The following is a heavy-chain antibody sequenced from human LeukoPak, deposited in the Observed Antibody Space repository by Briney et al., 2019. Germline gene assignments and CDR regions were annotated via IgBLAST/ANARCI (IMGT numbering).Heavy chain of an antibody. CDR3: ARDRWGDGYNYFHAFDI. V-gene: IGHV7-4-1*02. J-gene: IGHJ3*02. D-gene: IGHD5-24*01. Sequence: ASVKVSCKTSGYTFTNYGLNWVRQAPGLGLEWMGWINTNNGNPTYAQGFTGRLVFSLDTSVSTTYLQISSLKAEDTAVYYCARDRWGDGYNYFHAFDIWGQGTMVTVSS. CDR2: INTNNGNP. CDR1: GYTFTNYG.